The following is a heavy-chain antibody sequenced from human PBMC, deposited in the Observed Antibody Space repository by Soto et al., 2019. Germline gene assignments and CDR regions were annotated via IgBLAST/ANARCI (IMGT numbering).Heavy chain of an antibody. CDR1: GFTFGDYA. J-gene: IGHJ6*03. V-gene: IGHV3-49*03. CDR2: IRSKAYGGTT. Sequence: EVQLVESGGGLVQPGRSLRLSCTASGFTFGDYAMSWFRQAPGKGLEWVGFIRSKAYGGTTEYAASVKGRFTISRDDSKSIAYLQMNSLKTEDTAVYYCTASASYYYYYYMDVWGKGTTVTVSS. CDR3: TASASYYYYYYMDV.